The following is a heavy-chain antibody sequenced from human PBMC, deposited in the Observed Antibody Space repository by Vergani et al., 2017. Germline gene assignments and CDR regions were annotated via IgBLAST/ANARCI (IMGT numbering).Heavy chain of an antibody. D-gene: IGHD3-10*01. CDR2: INSDGSST. J-gene: IGHJ5*02. Sequence: EVHLVESGGGLDQPGGSLRLSCAASGFTFSSYWMHWVRQAPGKGLVWVSRINSDGSSTSYADSVKGRFTISRDNAKNTLYLQMNSLRAEDTAVYYCARATTFMVRGVILYNWFDPWGQGTLVTVSS. CDR3: ARATTFMVRGVILYNWFDP. CDR1: GFTFSSYW. V-gene: IGHV3-74*01.